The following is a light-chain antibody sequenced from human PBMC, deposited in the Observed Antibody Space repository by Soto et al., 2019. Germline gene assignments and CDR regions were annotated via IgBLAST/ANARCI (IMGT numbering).Light chain of an antibody. CDR1: QNVLYSANNKNH. Sequence: IVLTQSPDSLAVSLGERATINCKSSQNVLYSANNKNHLDWYQQKPGQPPKLVIYWASTRESGVSDRFSVSGAGTDVTLSISSLQAEDVAVYYCQEYYTSPFTFGPGIKVDVK. CDR2: WAS. J-gene: IGKJ3*01. CDR3: QEYYTSPFT. V-gene: IGKV4-1*01.